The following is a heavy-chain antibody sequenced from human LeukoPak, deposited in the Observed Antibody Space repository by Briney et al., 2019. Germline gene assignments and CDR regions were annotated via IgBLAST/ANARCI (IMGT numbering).Heavy chain of an antibody. Sequence: PSETLSLTCIVSGGSITSYYWSWIRQPAGKGLEWIGRIYTSGSTDYNPSLKSRVTMSIDTSKNQFSLKLSSVTAADTAVYYCARGIAAADTRPFDYWGQGTLVTVSS. D-gene: IGHD6-13*01. CDR3: ARGIAAADTRPFDY. CDR2: IYTSGST. V-gene: IGHV4-4*07. J-gene: IGHJ4*02. CDR1: GGSITSYY.